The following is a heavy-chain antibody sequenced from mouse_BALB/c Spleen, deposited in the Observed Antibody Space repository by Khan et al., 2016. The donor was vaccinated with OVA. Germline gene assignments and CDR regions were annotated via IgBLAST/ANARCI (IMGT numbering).Heavy chain of an antibody. CDR2: IIPSTVYT. V-gene: IGHV1-4*01. CDR3: ARDFHYDGSRGAMDN. D-gene: IGHD1-1*01. J-gene: IGHJ4*01. Sequence: QVQLKESGAELARPGASVKMSCKASGYTFTSYTMHWVKQRPGQGLEWIGYIIPSTVYTNYNQKFKDKATLTADKSSSTAYMQLSSLTSEDSAVDYCARDFHYDGSRGAMDNWGQGTSVTVSS. CDR1: GYTFTSYT.